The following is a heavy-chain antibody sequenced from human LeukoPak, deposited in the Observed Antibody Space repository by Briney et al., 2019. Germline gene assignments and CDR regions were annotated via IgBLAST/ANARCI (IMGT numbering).Heavy chain of an antibody. CDR1: GGSIRSFY. D-gene: IGHD3-22*01. Sequence: SETLSLTCTVSGGSIRSFYWSWIRQPPGKGLEWIGYISYSGSNYYNSSLKSGVTISGETSKNQFSLRLNSVTAADTAVYYCTRTDSSGPRAYYYGMDVWGQGTTVTVSS. V-gene: IGHV4-59*08. CDR2: ISYSGSN. CDR3: TRTDSSGPRAYYYGMDV. J-gene: IGHJ6*02.